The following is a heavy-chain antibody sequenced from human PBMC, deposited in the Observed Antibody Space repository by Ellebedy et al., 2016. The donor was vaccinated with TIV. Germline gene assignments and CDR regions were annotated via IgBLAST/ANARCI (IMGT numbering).Heavy chain of an antibody. D-gene: IGHD2-21*01. J-gene: IGHJ4*02. CDR3: ARAYCGSDCYSVWVGGRYYSDY. V-gene: IGHV1-18*01. CDR2: ISAYNGNT. Sequence: ASVKVSXXASGGIARNYGINWVRQAPGQGLEWMGWISAYNGNTNYAQKLQGRVTMTTDTSTSTAHMELRSLRSDDTAVYYCARAYCGSDCYSVWVGGRYYSDYWGQGTLVTVSS. CDR1: GGIARNYG.